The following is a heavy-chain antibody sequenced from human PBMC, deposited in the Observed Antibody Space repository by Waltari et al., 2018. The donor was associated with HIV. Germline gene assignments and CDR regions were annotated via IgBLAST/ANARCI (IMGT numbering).Heavy chain of an antibody. Sequence: QVQLVESGGGVVQPGRSLRLSCAASGYTFRSYPLHWVRQAPGKGLEWVAVISYDGSNKYYADSVKGRFTISRDNSKNTLYLQMNSLRAEDTAVYYCARDRIFDYWGQGTLVTVSS. J-gene: IGHJ4*02. D-gene: IGHD2-15*01. CDR3: ARDRIFDY. V-gene: IGHV3-30*04. CDR1: GYTFRSYP. CDR2: ISYDGSNK.